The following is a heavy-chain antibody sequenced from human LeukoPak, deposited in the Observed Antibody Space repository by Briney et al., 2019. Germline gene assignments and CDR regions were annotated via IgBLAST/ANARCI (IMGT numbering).Heavy chain of an antibody. D-gene: IGHD5-12*01. Sequence: GASVKVSCKASGYTFIAYYMHWVRQAPGQGLEWMGRINPNSGGTNYAQKFQGRVTMTRDTSISTAYMELSRLRSDDTAVYYCARVGGAYYGGYFFDYWGQGTLVTVSS. J-gene: IGHJ4*02. CDR1: GYTFIAYY. CDR3: ARVGGAYYGGYFFDY. V-gene: IGHV1-2*06. CDR2: INPNSGGT.